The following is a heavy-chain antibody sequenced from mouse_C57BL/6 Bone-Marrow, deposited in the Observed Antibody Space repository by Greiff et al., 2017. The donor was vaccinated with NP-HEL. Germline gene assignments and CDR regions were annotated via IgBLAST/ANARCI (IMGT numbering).Heavy chain of an antibody. D-gene: IGHD2-3*01. V-gene: IGHV5-12*01. CDR3: ARHGDGYLDY. Sequence: EVQVVESGGGLVQPGGSLKLSCAASGFTFSDYYMYWVRQTPEKRLEWVAYISNGGGSTYYPDTVKGRFTISRDNAKNTLYLQMSRLKSEDTAMYYCARHGDGYLDYWGQGTTLTVSS. CDR2: ISNGGGST. J-gene: IGHJ2*01. CDR1: GFTFSDYY.